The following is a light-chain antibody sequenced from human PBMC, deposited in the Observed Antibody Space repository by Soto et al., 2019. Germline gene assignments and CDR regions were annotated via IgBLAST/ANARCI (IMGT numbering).Light chain of an antibody. Sequence: QSVLTQPASVSGSPGQSITISCTGTSSDVGGYNYVSWYQQHPGKAPKLMIYEVTNRPSGVSNRFSGSKSGNTASLTIFGLQAEDEADYYCSSYTSSSTPVLFGGGTKLTVL. CDR2: EVT. J-gene: IGLJ2*01. V-gene: IGLV2-14*01. CDR3: SSYTSSSTPVL. CDR1: SSDVGGYNY.